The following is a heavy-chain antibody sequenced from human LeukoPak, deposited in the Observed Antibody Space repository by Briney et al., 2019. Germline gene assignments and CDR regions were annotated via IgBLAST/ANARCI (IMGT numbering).Heavy chain of an antibody. CDR2: IYPGGDI. CDR3: ARGPENYYDSSGYYFFDY. CDR1: DLTVTSNY. V-gene: IGHV3-53*01. Sequence: PGGSLRLSCAASDLTVTSNYMSWVRQAPGKGLQWVSVIYPGGDIYYADSVKGRFIISRDNSKNTLYLQMNSLRAEDTAVYYCARGPENYYDSSGYYFFDYWGQGTLVTVSS. J-gene: IGHJ4*02. D-gene: IGHD3-22*01.